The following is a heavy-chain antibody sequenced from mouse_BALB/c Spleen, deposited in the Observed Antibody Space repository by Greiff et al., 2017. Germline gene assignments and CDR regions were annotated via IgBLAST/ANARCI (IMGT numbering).Heavy chain of an antibody. D-gene: IGHD1-3*01. V-gene: IGHV14-3*02. CDR1: GFNIKDTY. CDR3: ARGYGSSFDH. CDR2: IDPANGNT. Sequence: VQLQQSGAELVKPGASVKLSCTASGFNIKDTYMHWVKQRPEQGLEWIGRIDPANGNTKYDPKFQGKATITADTSSNTAYLQLSSLTSEDTAVFSCARGYGSSFDHWGEGTTRTVSS. J-gene: IGHJ2*01.